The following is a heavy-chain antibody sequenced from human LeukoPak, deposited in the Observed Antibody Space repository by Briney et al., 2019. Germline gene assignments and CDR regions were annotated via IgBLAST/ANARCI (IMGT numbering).Heavy chain of an antibody. CDR3: ASNSNYLYYYYYCMDV. V-gene: IGHV4-34*01. CDR1: GGSFSSYS. J-gene: IGHJ6*03. CDR2: ITHSGST. Sequence: SETLSLTCAVSGGSFSSYSWSWIRQPPGKGLEWIGKITHSGSTNYNPSLKGRVTMSVDTSKNQFSLNLSSVTAADTAVYYCASNSNYLYYYYYCMDVWGKGTTVTVSS. D-gene: IGHD4-11*01.